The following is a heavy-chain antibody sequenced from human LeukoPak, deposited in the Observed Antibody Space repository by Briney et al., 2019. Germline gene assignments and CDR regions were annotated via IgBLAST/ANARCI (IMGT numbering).Heavy chain of an antibody. J-gene: IGHJ3*02. CDR3: ARHRRLTDAFDI. V-gene: IGHV4-38-2*01. CDR2: IYHSGST. Sequence: PSETLSLTCAVSGYSISSGYYWGWIRQPPGKGLEWIGSIYHSGSTYYNPSLKSRVTISVDTSKNQFSLKLSSVTAADTAVYYCARHRRLTDAFDIWGQGTMVTVSS. D-gene: IGHD3-9*01. CDR1: GYSISSGYY.